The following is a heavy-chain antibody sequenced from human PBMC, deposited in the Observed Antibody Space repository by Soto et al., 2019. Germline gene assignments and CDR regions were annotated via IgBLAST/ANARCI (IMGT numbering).Heavy chain of an antibody. D-gene: IGHD2-15*01. Sequence: QVQLVESGGGVVQPGRSLRLSCAASGFTFSSYAMHWVRQAPGKGLEWVAVISYDGSNKYYADSVKGGFTISRDISKNTLYLQMNSLRAEDTAVYYCARAGGLLLAYWGQGTLVTVSS. CDR3: ARAGGLLLAY. V-gene: IGHV3-30-3*01. CDR2: ISYDGSNK. J-gene: IGHJ4*02. CDR1: GFTFSSYA.